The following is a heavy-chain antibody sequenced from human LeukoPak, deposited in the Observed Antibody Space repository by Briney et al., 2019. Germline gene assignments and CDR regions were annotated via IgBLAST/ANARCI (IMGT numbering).Heavy chain of an antibody. D-gene: IGHD6-6*01. V-gene: IGHV1-69*13. CDR3: ARVSPSSSGYYFDY. J-gene: IGHJ4*02. CDR1: GGTFSSYA. Sequence: ASVKVSCKASGGTFSSYAISWVRQAPGQGLEWMGGSIPIFGTANYAQKFLGRVTITADESTSPAYMELSSLRSEDTAVYYCARVSPSSSGYYFDYWGQGTLVTVSS. CDR2: SIPIFGTA.